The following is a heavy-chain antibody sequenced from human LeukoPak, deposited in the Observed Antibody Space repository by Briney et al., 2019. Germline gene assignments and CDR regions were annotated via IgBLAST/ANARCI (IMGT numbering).Heavy chain of an antibody. V-gene: IGHV4-34*01. CDR3: ARGQIRYLYSSGWYLNAFDI. Sequence: PSETMSLTCAVYGGFSSGYYWRWIRQPPEGVLGWIGEINHSGSTSYNPSLKSRVTISVDKSKNQFSLKLSSVTAADTAVYYCARGQIRYLYSSGWYLNAFDIWGQGTMVSVSS. CDR1: GGFSSGYY. J-gene: IGHJ3*02. CDR2: INHSGST. D-gene: IGHD6-19*01.